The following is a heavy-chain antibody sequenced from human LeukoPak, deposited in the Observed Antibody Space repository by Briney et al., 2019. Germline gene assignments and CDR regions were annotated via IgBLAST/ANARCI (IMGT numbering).Heavy chain of an antibody. CDR1: GFTFSSYG. CDR3: ARGRIAADRGHYFDY. D-gene: IGHD6-13*01. CDR2: IWYDGSNK. J-gene: IGHJ4*02. Sequence: GGSLRLSCGASGFTFSSYGMHWVRQAPGKGLEWVAVIWYDGSNKYYADSVKGRFTISRDNSKNTLYLQMNSLRAEDTAVYYCARGRIAADRGHYFDYWGQGTLVTVSS. V-gene: IGHV3-33*01.